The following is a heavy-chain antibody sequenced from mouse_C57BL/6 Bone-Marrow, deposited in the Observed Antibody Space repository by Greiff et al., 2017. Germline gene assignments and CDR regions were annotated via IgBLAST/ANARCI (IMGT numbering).Heavy chain of an antibody. J-gene: IGHJ3*01. Sequence: QVQLKQPGAELVKPGASVKVSCKASGYTFTSYWMHWVKQRPGQGLEWIGRIHPSDSDTNYNQKFKGKATLTVNKSSSTAYMQLSSLTSEDSAVYYCVTTARDWFAYWGQGTLVTVSA. CDR2: IHPSDSDT. V-gene: IGHV1-74*01. D-gene: IGHD1-2*01. CDR3: VTTARDWFAY. CDR1: GYTFTSYW.